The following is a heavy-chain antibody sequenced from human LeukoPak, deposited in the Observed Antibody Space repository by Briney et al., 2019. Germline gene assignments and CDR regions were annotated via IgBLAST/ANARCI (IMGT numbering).Heavy chain of an antibody. J-gene: IGHJ4*02. Sequence: HPGGSLRLSCAASGFTFSNYAMTWVRQAPGEGLEWVSAMSGSGGKTYYADSVKVRFTISRDSSQNTLYLQMNNLRADDTAVYYCAKGKRVEAPYYFDSWGQGTLVTVSS. CDR1: GFTFSNYA. V-gene: IGHV3-23*01. CDR3: AKGKRVEAPYYFDS. D-gene: IGHD2-15*01. CDR2: MSGSGGKT.